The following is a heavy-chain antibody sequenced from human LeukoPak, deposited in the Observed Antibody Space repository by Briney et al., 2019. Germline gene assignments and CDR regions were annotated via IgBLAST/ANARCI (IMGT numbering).Heavy chain of an antibody. CDR1: GFTFSSYA. Sequence: GGSLRLSCATSGFTFSSYAMSWVRQAPGKGLEWVSTISPSGGVTFYSDSVRGRFTISRDNAKNSLYLQMNSLRAEDTALYYCAKDPYSRGNSYFDYWGQGTLVTVSS. CDR3: AKDPYSRGNSYFDY. D-gene: IGHD4-23*01. J-gene: IGHJ4*02. CDR2: ISPSGGVT. V-gene: IGHV3-23*01.